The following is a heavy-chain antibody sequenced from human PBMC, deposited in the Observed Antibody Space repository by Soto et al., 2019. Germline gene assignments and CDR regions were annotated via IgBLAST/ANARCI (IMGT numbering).Heavy chain of an antibody. D-gene: IGHD2-2*01. Sequence: SETLSLTCAVSGGSLSGYYWSWIRQSPGKGLEWIGEINHRGSYDYNTFLKRRVTIPIGASKNQLALELSSVTAADTAIYYCGRYHNKNSLYGFDVWGQGTTVTVYS. CDR1: GGSLSGYY. CDR2: INHRGSY. J-gene: IGHJ6*02. V-gene: IGHV4-34*01. CDR3: GRYHNKNSLYGFDV.